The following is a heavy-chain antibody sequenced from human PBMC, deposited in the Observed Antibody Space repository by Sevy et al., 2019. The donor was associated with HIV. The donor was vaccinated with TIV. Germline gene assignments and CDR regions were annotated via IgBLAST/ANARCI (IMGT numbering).Heavy chain of an antibody. CDR1: GDSISSYY. CDR2: IYTSGRT. CDR3: TRGEVQLWPSGFDY. J-gene: IGHJ4*02. D-gene: IGHD1-1*01. Sequence: SETLSLTCTVSGDSISSYYWSWIRQPAGKGLEWIGRIYTSGRTNYNPSLKSRVTMSVDTSKNQFSLKLRSVTAADTAVYFCTRGEVQLWPSGFDYWGQGTLVTVFS. V-gene: IGHV4-4*07.